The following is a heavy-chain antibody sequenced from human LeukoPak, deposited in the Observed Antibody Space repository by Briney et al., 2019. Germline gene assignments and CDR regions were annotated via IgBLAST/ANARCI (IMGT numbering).Heavy chain of an antibody. CDR2: ISYDGNNE. CDR3: ARDGYYYGSGSYFDY. CDR1: GFTFSSYA. V-gene: IGHV3-30-3*01. D-gene: IGHD3-10*01. J-gene: IGHJ4*02. Sequence: GGSLRLSCAASGFTFSSYAMHWVRQAPGKGLEWVTVISYDGNNEYYADSVKGRFTISRDNSKNTLYLQMNSLRAEDTAVYYCARDGYYYGSGSYFDYWGQGTLVTVSS.